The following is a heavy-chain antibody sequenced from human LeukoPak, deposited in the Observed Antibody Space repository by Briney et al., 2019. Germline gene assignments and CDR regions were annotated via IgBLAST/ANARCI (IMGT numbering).Heavy chain of an antibody. CDR1: GYRFTSNW. D-gene: IGHD6-19*01. J-gene: IGHJ3*02. V-gene: IGHV5-51*01. Sequence: GESLKISFKGSGYRFTSNWIGWVRQMPGKGLEWMGIIYPGDSDTRYSPSFQGQVTISADKSISSAYLQWSSLKASDTAMYYCARRGSGSMVYAFDIWGQGTMVTVSS. CDR2: IYPGDSDT. CDR3: ARRGSGSMVYAFDI.